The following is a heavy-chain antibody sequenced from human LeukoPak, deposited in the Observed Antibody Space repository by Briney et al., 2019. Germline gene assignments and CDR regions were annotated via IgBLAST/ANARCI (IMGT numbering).Heavy chain of an antibody. V-gene: IGHV1-46*01. CDR1: GYTFTSYY. Sequence: ASVKVSCKASGYTFTSYYMHWVRQAPGQGLEWMGIINPSGGSTSYAQKFQGRVTMTTDTSTSTAYMELRGLRSDDTAVYYCARPLVVVAEEYYYYGMDVWGQGTTVTVSS. CDR2: INPSGGST. J-gene: IGHJ6*02. D-gene: IGHD2-15*01. CDR3: ARPLVVVAEEYYYYGMDV.